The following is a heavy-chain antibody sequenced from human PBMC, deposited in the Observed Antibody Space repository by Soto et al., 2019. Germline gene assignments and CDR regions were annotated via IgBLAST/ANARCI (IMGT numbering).Heavy chain of an antibody. J-gene: IGHJ6*02. D-gene: IGHD5-12*01. CDR1: GYSVTSYW. Sequence: GEALKISCKGSGYSVTSYWIGWVRQMPRKGLEWMGIIYPADSDTRYSPSFQGQVTISADKSISTAYLQWSSLKASDTAMYYCARRGKDGYNYHYYGMDVWGQGTTVTVSS. V-gene: IGHV5-51*01. CDR3: ARRGKDGYNYHYYGMDV. CDR2: IYPADSDT.